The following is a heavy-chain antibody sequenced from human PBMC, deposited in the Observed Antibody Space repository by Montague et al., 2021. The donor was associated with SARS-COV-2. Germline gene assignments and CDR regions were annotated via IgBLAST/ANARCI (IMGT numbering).Heavy chain of an antibody. D-gene: IGHD3-22*01. V-gene: IGHV4-31*03. CDR2: IYYSGST. J-gene: IGHJ3*02. Sequence: TLSLTCTVSGGSISSGGYYWSWIRQHPGKGLEWIGYIYYSGSTYYNPSLKSRVTISEDTSKNQFSLKLSSVTAADTAVYYCARAATITMIVVVIDAFDXWGQGTMVTVSS. CDR1: GGSISSGGYY. CDR3: ARAATITMIVVVIDAFDX.